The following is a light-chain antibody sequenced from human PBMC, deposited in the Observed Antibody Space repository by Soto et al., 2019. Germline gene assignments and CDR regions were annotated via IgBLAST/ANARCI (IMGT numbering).Light chain of an antibody. CDR2: EVR. CDR1: SSDVGGYNY. CDR3: SSHTSYSTRV. J-gene: IGLJ1*01. Sequence: QSALTQPASVSGSPEQSIAISCTGTSSDVGGYNYVSWYQQHPGKAPKLMIHEVRNRPSGVSDRFSGSKSGNTASLTISGLQADDEADYYCSSHTSYSTRVFGTGTKVTVL. V-gene: IGLV2-14*01.